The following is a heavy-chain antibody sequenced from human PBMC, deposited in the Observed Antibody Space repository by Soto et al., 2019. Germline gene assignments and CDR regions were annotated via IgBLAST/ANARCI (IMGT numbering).Heavy chain of an antibody. J-gene: IGHJ3*02. CDR1: GFTFRSYA. Sequence: PGGSLRLSCAGSGFTFRSYAMSWVRQAPGKGLEWVSAISGSGGGTYYADSVKGRFTISRDNSKNTLYLQMNSLRAEDTAVYYCAKDRVAAAGTAAFAIWGQGTLVTVSS. V-gene: IGHV3-23*01. D-gene: IGHD6-13*01. CDR2: ISGSGGGT. CDR3: AKDRVAAAGTAAFAI.